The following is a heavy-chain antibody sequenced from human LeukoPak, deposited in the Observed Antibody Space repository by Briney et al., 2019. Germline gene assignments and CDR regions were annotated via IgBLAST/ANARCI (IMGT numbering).Heavy chain of an antibody. J-gene: IGHJ4*02. V-gene: IGHV1-8*03. D-gene: IGHD5-18*01. CDR3: ARGPDTAMGFDY. CDR1: VYTFTSYD. CDR2: MNPNSGNT. Sequence: ASVKVSCKASVYTFTSYDINWVRQATGQGLEWMGWMNPNSGNTGYAQKFQGRVTITRNTSISTAYMELSSLRSEDTAVYYCARGPDTAMGFDYWGQGTLVTVSS.